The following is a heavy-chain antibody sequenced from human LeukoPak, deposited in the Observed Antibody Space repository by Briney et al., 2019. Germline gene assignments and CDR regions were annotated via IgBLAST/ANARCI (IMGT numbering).Heavy chain of an antibody. J-gene: IGHJ4*02. Sequence: PSETLSLTCAVYGGSFSGYYWSWIRQPPGKGLEWIGEINHSGSTNYNPSLKSRVTISVDTSKNQFSLKLSSVTAADTAVYYCAREREARGYCSGGNCYQLGYYFDYWGQGTLVTVSS. CDR1: GGSFSGYY. CDR2: INHSGST. CDR3: AREREARGYCSGGNCYQLGYYFDY. D-gene: IGHD2-15*01. V-gene: IGHV4-34*01.